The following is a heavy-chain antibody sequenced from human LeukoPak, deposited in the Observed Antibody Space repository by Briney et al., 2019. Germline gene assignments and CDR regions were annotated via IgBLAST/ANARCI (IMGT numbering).Heavy chain of an antibody. D-gene: IGHD4/OR15-4a*01. J-gene: IGHJ3*02. CDR1: GFTVSSNY. CDR2: IYSGDST. CDR3: ARDRDVDYGNDGFDI. V-gene: IGHV3-66*01. Sequence: PGGSLRLPCAASGFTVSSNYISWVRQAPGKGLEWVSVIYSGDSTYYADSVKGRFTISRDNSKNTLYLQMNSLRAEDTAVYYCARDRDVDYGNDGFDIWGQGTTVTVSS.